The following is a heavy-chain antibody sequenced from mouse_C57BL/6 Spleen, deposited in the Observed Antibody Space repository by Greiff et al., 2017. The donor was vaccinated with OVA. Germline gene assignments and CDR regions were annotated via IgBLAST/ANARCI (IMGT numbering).Heavy chain of an antibody. J-gene: IGHJ1*03. CDR2: IYPSDSET. Sequence: QVQLQQPGAELVRPGSSVKLSCKASGYTFTSYWMDWVKQRPGQGLEWIGNIYPSDSETHYNQKFKDKATLTVDKSSSTAYMQLSSLTSEDSAVYYCARLRITTVVATRYFDVWGTGTTVTVSS. CDR1: GYTFTSYW. V-gene: IGHV1-61*01. D-gene: IGHD1-1*01. CDR3: ARLRITTVVATRYFDV.